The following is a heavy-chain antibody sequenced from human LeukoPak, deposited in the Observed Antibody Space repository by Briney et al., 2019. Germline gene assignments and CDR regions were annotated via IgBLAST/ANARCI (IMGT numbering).Heavy chain of an antibody. D-gene: IGHD3-10*01. V-gene: IGHV3-30-3*01. CDR1: GITFINHA. CDR2: ISSDGSNT. Sequence: PGGSLRLSCVASGITFINHAMDWVRQAPGKGLEWVAVISSDGSNTYYADSVKGRFTISRDNSKNTLYLHMNSLRAEGTAVYYCARSYSSTDYYFDYWGQGTLVTVSS. CDR3: ARSYSSTDYYFDY. J-gene: IGHJ4*02.